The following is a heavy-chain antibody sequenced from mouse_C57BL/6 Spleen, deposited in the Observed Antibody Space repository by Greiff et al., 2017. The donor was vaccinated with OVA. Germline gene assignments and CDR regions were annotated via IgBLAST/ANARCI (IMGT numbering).Heavy chain of an antibody. D-gene: IGHD1-1*01. CDR1: GYTFTSYW. V-gene: IGHV1-59*01. Sequence: QVQLQQPGAELVRPGTSVKLSCKASGYTFTSYWMHWVKQRPGQGLEWIGVIDPSDIYTNYNQKFKGKATLTVDTSSSTAYMQRSSLTSEDSAVYYCARDYGSRSWFAYWGKGTLVTVSA. CDR2: IDPSDIYT. J-gene: IGHJ3*01. CDR3: ARDYGSRSWFAY.